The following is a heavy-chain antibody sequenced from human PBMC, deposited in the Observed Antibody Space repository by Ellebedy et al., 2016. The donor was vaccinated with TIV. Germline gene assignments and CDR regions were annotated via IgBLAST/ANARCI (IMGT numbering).Heavy chain of an antibody. CDR1: GFTFSSFA. Sequence: GGSLRLSCAASGFTFSSFAMHWVRQTPGKGLEWLSVISAGGANTYHADSVKGRFTITRDNSKNTRYLQMDRLRAEDTAVYYCAKGTSSGLNYDRVDSESWGQGTLVSVSS. V-gene: IGHV3-23*01. D-gene: IGHD3-22*01. CDR2: ISAGGANT. J-gene: IGHJ4*02. CDR3: AKGTSSGLNYDRVDSES.